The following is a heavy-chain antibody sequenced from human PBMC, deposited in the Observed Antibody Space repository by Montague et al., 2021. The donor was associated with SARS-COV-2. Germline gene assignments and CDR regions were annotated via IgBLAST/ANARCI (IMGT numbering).Heavy chain of an antibody. D-gene: IGHD5-12*01. V-gene: IGHV4-38-2*01. J-gene: IGHJ4*02. CDR3: ARRGYTGSDYFGY. Sequence: SETLSLTCSVSGFSISSGFYWAWIRQSPGKGPEWIGTVYHSGYTHYNPSLKGRVTVSIDTSKNQFSLTVTSVTAADTAVYFCARRGYTGSDYFGYWGQGTLVTVSS. CDR1: GFSISSGFY. CDR2: VYHSGYT.